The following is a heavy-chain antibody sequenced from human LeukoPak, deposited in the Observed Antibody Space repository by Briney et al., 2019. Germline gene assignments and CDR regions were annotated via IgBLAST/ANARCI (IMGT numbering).Heavy chain of an antibody. J-gene: IGHJ4*02. CDR2: ISYDGSNK. CDR3: AMSYYYDSSGYPPDY. V-gene: IGHV3-30-3*01. D-gene: IGHD3-22*01. Sequence: GGSLRLSCAASGFTFSSYAMHWVRQAPGKGLEWVAVISYDGSNKYYADSVKGRFTISRDNSKNTLYLQMNSLRAEDTAVYYCAMSYYYDSSGYPPDYWGQGTLVTVSS. CDR1: GFTFSSYA.